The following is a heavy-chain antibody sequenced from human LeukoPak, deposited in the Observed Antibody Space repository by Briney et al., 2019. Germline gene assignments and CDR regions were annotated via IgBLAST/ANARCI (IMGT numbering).Heavy chain of an antibody. CDR3: ARDRADSSGWFNYWYFAL. CDR2: IYSGGST. Sequence: GGSLRLSCEGSAFIFSGHWMNWVRQTPGKGLEWVSAIYSGGSTYYADSVKGRFTISRDNSKNTLYLQMNSLRTEDTAVYYCARDRADSSGWFNYWYFALWGRGTLVTVSS. CDR1: AFIFSGHW. D-gene: IGHD6-19*01. V-gene: IGHV3-53*01. J-gene: IGHJ2*01.